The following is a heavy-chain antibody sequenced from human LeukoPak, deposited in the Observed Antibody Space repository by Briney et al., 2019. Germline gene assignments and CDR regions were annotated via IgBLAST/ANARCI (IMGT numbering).Heavy chain of an antibody. CDR1: GGTFSSYA. Sequence: GASVKVSCKASGGTFSSYAISWVRQAPGQGLEWMGGIIPIFGTANYAQKFQGRVTITADKSTSTAYMELSSLRSGDTAVYYCARARGDTAMDYYFDYWGQGTLVTVSS. J-gene: IGHJ4*02. V-gene: IGHV1-69*06. CDR2: IIPIFGTA. CDR3: ARARGDTAMDYYFDY. D-gene: IGHD5-18*01.